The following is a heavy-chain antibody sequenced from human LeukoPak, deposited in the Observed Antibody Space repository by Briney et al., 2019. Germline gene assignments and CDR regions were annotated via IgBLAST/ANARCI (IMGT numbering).Heavy chain of an antibody. CDR3: ARLGLMHSSSWKRRAGYFDY. J-gene: IGHJ4*02. V-gene: IGHV4-38-2*02. D-gene: IGHD6-13*01. Sequence: SETLSLTCSVSDYSISSGYYWGWIRQPPGKGLEWIGSMEWIGSIYHSGSAYYNPSLKSRVTISVDTSKNQFSLKLSSVTAADTAVYYCARLGLMHSSSWKRRAGYFDYWGQGTLVTVSS. CDR2: IYHSGSA. CDR1: DYSISSGYY.